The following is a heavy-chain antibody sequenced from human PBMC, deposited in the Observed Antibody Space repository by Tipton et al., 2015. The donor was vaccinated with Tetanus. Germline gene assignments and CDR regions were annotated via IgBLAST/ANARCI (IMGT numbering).Heavy chain of an antibody. CDR1: GGSITKDY. Sequence: TLSLTCNVSGGSITKDYWSWIRQSPGKTLEWIGYISHSGSPNYNPSLKSRATVSVDTSKNQFSLDLTSVTAADTAVYYCAREDYFDISAFDIWGQGTMVTVSS. J-gene: IGHJ3*02. CDR2: ISHSGSP. V-gene: IGHV4-59*01. CDR3: AREDYFDISAFDI. D-gene: IGHD2/OR15-2a*01.